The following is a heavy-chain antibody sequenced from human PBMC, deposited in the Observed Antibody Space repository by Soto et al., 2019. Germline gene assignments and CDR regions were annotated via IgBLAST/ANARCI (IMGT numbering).Heavy chain of an antibody. Sequence: PGGSLRLSCAASGFTFSNAWMNWVRQAPGKGLEWVGRIKSKTDGGTTDYAAPVKGRFTISRDDSKNTLYLQMNSLKTEDTAVYYCTTTIFGVVIALHYYYYGMDVWGQGTTVTVSS. J-gene: IGHJ6*02. CDR2: IKSKTDGGTT. CDR1: GFTFSNAW. V-gene: IGHV3-15*07. CDR3: TTTIFGVVIALHYYYYGMDV. D-gene: IGHD3-3*01.